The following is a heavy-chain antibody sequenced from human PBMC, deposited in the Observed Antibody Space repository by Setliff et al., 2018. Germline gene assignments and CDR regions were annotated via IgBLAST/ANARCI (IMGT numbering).Heavy chain of an antibody. D-gene: IGHD5-12*01. J-gene: IGHJ6*03. CDR2: IKQDGSEK. V-gene: IGHV3-7*01. CDR1: GFTFSSYW. CDR3: AREKMATNYYYYYMDV. Sequence: GESLTISCAASGFTFSSYWMSWVRQAPGKGLEWVANIKQDGSEKYYVDSVKGRFTISRDNAKNSLYLQMNSLRAEDTAVYYCAREKMATNYYYYYMDVWGKGTTVTVSS.